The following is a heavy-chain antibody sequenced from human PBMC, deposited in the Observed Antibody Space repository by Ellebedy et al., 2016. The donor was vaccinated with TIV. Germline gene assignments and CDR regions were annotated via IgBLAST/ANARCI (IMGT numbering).Heavy chain of an antibody. Sequence: AASVKVSCKASGGTFSSYAISWVRQAPGQGLEWMGRIIPILGIANYAQKFQGRVTITADKSTSTAYMELSSLRSEDTAVYYCARDRPDYYGSGSGWFDPWGQGTLVTVSS. V-gene: IGHV1-69*04. CDR2: IIPILGIA. J-gene: IGHJ5*02. D-gene: IGHD3-10*01. CDR3: ARDRPDYYGSGSGWFDP. CDR1: GGTFSSYA.